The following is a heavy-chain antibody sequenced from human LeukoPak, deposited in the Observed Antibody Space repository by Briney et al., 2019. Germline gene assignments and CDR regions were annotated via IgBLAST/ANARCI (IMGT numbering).Heavy chain of an antibody. Sequence: GGSLRLSCAASGFTFSNYWMHWVRQAPGKGLVWVSRTNSDGSSTSYADSVKGRFTISRDNSKNTLYLQMNSLRAEDTAVYYCARDRQSGSYYGDFDYWGQGTLVTVSS. J-gene: IGHJ4*02. V-gene: IGHV3-74*01. CDR3: ARDRQSGSYYGDFDY. CDR1: GFTFSNYW. CDR2: TNSDGSST. D-gene: IGHD1-26*01.